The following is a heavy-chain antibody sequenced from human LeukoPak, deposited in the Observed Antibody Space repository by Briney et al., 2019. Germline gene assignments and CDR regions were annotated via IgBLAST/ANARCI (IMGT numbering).Heavy chain of an antibody. CDR1: GGSMSSYY. V-gene: IGHV4-59*01. D-gene: IGHD2-15*01. CDR2: IYDRGTT. CDR3: ARAAPLYCSSNSCFCSGGTCYRNYFDY. J-gene: IGHJ4*02. Sequence: KPSETLSLTCTVSGGSMSSYYWGWIRQPPGKGLEWIGYIYDRGTTNYNPSLKSRVTISVDMSKNQFSLKLSSVTAADTAVYYCARAAPLYCSSNSCFCSGGTCYRNYFDYWGQGTLVTVSS.